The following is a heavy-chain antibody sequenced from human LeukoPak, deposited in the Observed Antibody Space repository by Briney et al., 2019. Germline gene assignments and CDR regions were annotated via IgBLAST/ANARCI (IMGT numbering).Heavy chain of an antibody. J-gene: IGHJ4*02. V-gene: IGHV3-23*01. CDR1: GFTFSNSA. CDR3: AKARSSTVTTSFDY. Sequence: GGSLRLSCAASGFTFSNSAMSWVRQAPGKGLEWASAISGSGGSTYYADSVKGRFTISRDNSKNTLYLQMNSLRAEDTAVYYCAKARSSTVTTSFDYWGQGTLVTVSS. D-gene: IGHD4-17*01. CDR2: ISGSGGST.